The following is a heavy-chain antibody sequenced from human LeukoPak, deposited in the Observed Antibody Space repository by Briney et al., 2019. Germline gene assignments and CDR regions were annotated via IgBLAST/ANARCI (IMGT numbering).Heavy chain of an antibody. CDR3: ARGWYAVLDYFDY. V-gene: IGHV1-69*13. D-gene: IGHD6-13*01. CDR1: GYTFTSYG. Sequence: GAPVKVSCKASGYTFTSYGISWVRQAPGQGLEWMGGIIPIFGTANYAQKFQGRVTITADESTSTAYMELSSLRSEDTPVYYCARGWYAVLDYFDYWGQGTLVTVSS. CDR2: IIPIFGTA. J-gene: IGHJ4*02.